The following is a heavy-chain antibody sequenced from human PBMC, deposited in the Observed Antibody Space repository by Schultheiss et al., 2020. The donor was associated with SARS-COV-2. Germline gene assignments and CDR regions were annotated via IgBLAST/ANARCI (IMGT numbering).Heavy chain of an antibody. CDR2: IKQDGSEK. Sequence: GGSLRLSCAASGFTFSSYWMSWVRQAPGKGLEWVANIKQDGSEKYYVDSVKGRFTISRDNAKNSLYLQMNSLRAEDTAVYYCARLNWNDDGYYFDYWGQGTLVTVSS. J-gene: IGHJ4*02. CDR3: ARLNWNDDGYYFDY. D-gene: IGHD1-20*01. V-gene: IGHV3-7*01. CDR1: GFTFSSYW.